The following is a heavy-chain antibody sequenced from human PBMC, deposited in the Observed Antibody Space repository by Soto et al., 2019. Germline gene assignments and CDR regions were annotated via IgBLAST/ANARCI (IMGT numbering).Heavy chain of an antibody. CDR3: AKVEGYCSGGSCFFDY. D-gene: IGHD2-15*01. CDR2: ISYDGSNK. V-gene: IGHV3-30*18. J-gene: IGHJ4*02. Sequence: QVQLVESGGGVVQPGRSLRLSCAASGFTFSSYGMHWVRQAPGKGLEWGAVISYDGSNKYYADSVKGRFTISRDNSKNTVYLQMNSLRAVDMAVYYCAKVEGYCSGGSCFFDYWGQGTLVTVSS. CDR1: GFTFSSYG.